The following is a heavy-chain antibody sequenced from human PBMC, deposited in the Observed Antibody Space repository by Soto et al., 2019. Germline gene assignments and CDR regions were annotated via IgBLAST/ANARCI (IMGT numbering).Heavy chain of an antibody. V-gene: IGHV4-39*01. J-gene: IGHJ5*02. D-gene: IGHD6-19*01. CDR3: ARHYSSGSRNWFDP. Sequence: PETLSLTCIVSGGSINSSSYFWGWVRQPPGKGLERIGSIYYSGSTYYNPSLRSRVTISVDTSKNQFSLKLSSVTAADTAVFYCARHYSSGSRNWFDPWGQGTLVTVSS. CDR2: IYYSGST. CDR1: GGSINSSSYF.